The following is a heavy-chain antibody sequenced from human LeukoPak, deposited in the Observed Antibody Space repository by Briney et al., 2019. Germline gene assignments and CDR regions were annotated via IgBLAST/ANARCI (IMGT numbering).Heavy chain of an antibody. V-gene: IGHV3-30*18. CDR2: ISNDGTNK. CDR1: GFTFSSYG. Sequence: GGSLRLSCAASGFTFSSYGMHWVRQAPGKGLEWVAVISNDGTNKYYADSVKGRFTISRDNSKNTLYLQMNSLRAEDTAVYYCAKELYGSGSYLSPYYGMDVWGQGTTVTVSS. D-gene: IGHD3-10*01. CDR3: AKELYGSGSYLSPYYGMDV. J-gene: IGHJ6*02.